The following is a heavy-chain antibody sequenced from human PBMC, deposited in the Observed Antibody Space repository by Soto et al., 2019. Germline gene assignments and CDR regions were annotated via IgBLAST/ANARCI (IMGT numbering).Heavy chain of an antibody. J-gene: IGHJ4*02. CDR3: AIRYCTNGVCYFNYFDY. Sequence: QVQLVQSGAEVKKPGSSVKVSCKASGGTFSSYAISWVRQAPGQGLEWMGGIIPIFGTANYAQKFQGRVTITADESTSTAYMELSSLRSEDTAMYYCAIRYCTNGVCYFNYFDYWGQGTLVTVSS. CDR2: IIPIFGTA. D-gene: IGHD2-8*01. CDR1: GGTFSSYA. V-gene: IGHV1-69*01.